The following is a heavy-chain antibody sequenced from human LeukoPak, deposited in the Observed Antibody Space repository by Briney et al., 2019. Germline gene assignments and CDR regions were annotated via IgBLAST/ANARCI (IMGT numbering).Heavy chain of an antibody. D-gene: IGHD3-16*01. CDR3: ARGTRRSPVYGVVFLGGTYYFDY. CDR1: GGSLSDYY. V-gene: IGHV4-34*01. Sequence: SETLSLTCAVHGGSLSDYYWTWIRQPPGKGLEWIGEINHSGSTTYNPSLKSRVSISVDTSKNQFSLTLSSVTAADTSMYYCARGTRRSPVYGVVFLGGTYYFDYWGQGILVTVSS. J-gene: IGHJ4*02. CDR2: INHSGST.